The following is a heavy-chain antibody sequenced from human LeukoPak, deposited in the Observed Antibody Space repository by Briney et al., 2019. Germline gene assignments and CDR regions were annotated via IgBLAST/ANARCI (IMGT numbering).Heavy chain of an antibody. CDR2: IYHSGST. CDR1: GYSISSGCY. D-gene: IGHD6-19*01. CDR3: ARRVSGWYHY. V-gene: IGHV4-38-2*02. Sequence: PSETLSLTCTVSGYSISSGCYWGWIRQPPGKGLEWIGSIYHSGSTYYNPSLKSRVTISVDTSKNQFSLKLSSVTAADTAVYYCARRVSGWYHYWGQGTLVTVSS. J-gene: IGHJ4*02.